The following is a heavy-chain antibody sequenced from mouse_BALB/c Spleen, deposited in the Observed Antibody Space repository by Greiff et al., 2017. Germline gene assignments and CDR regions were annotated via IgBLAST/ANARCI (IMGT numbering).Heavy chain of an antibody. CDR3: ARTTATAWFAY. D-gene: IGHD1-2*01. Sequence: VQLQQPGAELVKPGASVKLSCKASGYTFTSYWMHWVKQRPGQGLEWIGEIDPSDSYTNYNQKFKGKATLTVDKSSSTAYMQLSSLTSEDSAVYYCARTTATAWFAYWGQGTLVTVSA. CDR2: IDPSDSYT. CDR1: GYTFTSYW. V-gene: IGHV1-69*02. J-gene: IGHJ3*01.